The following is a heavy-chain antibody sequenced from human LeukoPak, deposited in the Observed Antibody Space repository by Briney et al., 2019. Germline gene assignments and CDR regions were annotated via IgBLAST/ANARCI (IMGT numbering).Heavy chain of an antibody. D-gene: IGHD5-12*01. CDR2: IYYSGST. J-gene: IGHJ4*02. CDR1: GGSISSRDYY. CDR3: ARVSLGGYDSEYYFDY. Sequence: SQTLSLTCTVSGGSISSRDYYWSWIRQPPGKGLEWIGYIYYSGSTYYNPSLKSRVTISVDTSKNQFSLKLSSVTAADTAVYYCARVSLGGYDSEYYFDYWGQGTLLTVSS. V-gene: IGHV4-30-4*08.